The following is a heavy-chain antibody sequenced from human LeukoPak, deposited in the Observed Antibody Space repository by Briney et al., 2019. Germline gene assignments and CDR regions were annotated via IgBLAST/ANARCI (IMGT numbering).Heavy chain of an antibody. Sequence: PGGSLRLSCEASGFTFSSYGIHWVRQAPGKGLEWVAFIRYDGTNQYYSDSVKGRFIISRNNAKNTVYLQLHGLRPEDTALYYCAKEQRGTYSRYLDFWGQGTLVTVSS. J-gene: IGHJ4*02. CDR3: AKEQRGTYSRYLDF. CDR1: GFTFSSYG. D-gene: IGHD1-26*01. V-gene: IGHV3-30*02. CDR2: IRYDGTNQ.